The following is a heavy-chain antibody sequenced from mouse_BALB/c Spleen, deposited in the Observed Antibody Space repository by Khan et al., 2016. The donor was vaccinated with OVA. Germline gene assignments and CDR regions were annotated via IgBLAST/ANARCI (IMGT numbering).Heavy chain of an antibody. CDR2: IDPYYGGA. CDR1: GYSFTGYN. J-gene: IGHJ2*01. V-gene: IGHV1-39*01. Sequence: EVQLQESGPELEKPGASVKISCKASGYSFTGYNMNWVKQSNGKSLEWIGNIDPYYGGATYNQKFKGKATLTVDKSTSTAYMQLKSLTSEDSAVYYCTRRYGNYVRYYFDYWGQGTTLTVSS. CDR3: TRRYGNYVRYYFDY. D-gene: IGHD2-10*02.